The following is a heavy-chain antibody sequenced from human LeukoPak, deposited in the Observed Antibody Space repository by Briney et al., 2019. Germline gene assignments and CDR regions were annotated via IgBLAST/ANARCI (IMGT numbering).Heavy chain of an antibody. CDR2: ISYDGSNK. Sequence: GGSLRLSCAASGFTFSSYGMHWVRQAPGKGLEWVAVISYDGSNKYYADSVKGRFTISRDNSKNTLYLQMNSLRAEDTAVYYCAKGNYDILTGYPNYYGMDVWGQGTTVTVSS. V-gene: IGHV3-30*18. D-gene: IGHD3-9*01. CDR3: AKGNYDILTGYPNYYGMDV. J-gene: IGHJ6*02. CDR1: GFTFSSYG.